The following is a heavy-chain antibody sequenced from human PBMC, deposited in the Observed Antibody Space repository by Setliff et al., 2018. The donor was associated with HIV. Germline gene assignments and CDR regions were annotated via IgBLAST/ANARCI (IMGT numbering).Heavy chain of an antibody. CDR3: ARVGGKGYSNFLDS. J-gene: IGHJ4*02. CDR2: IYTSGST. D-gene: IGHD2-15*01. CDR1: SGSIHSGSYY. V-gene: IGHV4-61*02. Sequence: SETLSLTCIVSSGSIHSGSYYWSWIRQPVGKGLEWIGRIYTSGSTDYNPSLKSRDAISVDTSKNHFSLNLTSVTAADTAIYFCARVGGKGYSNFLDSWGQGLLVTVSS.